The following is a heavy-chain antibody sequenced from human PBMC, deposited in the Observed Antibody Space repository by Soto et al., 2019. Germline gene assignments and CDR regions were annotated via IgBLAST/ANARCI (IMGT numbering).Heavy chain of an antibody. Sequence: EVQLVESGGGLVQPGGSLRLSCTASGFTFSSYEMNWVRQAPGKGLEWVSYISSSGSMKYYADSVRGRFTMSRDNAKNSLYLQMKSLRAEDTALYYCARMSKRYYGMDVWGQGTTVTVSS. J-gene: IGHJ6*02. CDR2: ISSSGSMK. CDR1: GFTFSSYE. V-gene: IGHV3-48*03. CDR3: ARMSKRYYGMDV.